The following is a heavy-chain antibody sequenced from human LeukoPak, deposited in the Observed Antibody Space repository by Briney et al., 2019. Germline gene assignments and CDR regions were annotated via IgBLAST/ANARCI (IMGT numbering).Heavy chain of an antibody. CDR1: GFTFSNYG. CDR2: ISGNGGST. Sequence: GGSLRLSCAASGFTFSNYGMNWVRQAPGKGLEWLSAISGNGGSTYYADSVKGRFTISRDNSRNTLYLQMNSLRAEDTAIFYCAKDRLRYCSGGGCYSPVDYWGQGTLVTVSS. V-gene: IGHV3-23*01. CDR3: AKDRLRYCSGGGCYSPVDY. J-gene: IGHJ4*02. D-gene: IGHD2-15*01.